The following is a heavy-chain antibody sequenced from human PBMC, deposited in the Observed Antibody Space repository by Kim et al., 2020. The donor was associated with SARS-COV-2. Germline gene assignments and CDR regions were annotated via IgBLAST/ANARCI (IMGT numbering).Heavy chain of an antibody. Sequence: GGSLRLSCAASGFTFSSYDMHWVRQATGKGLEWVSAIGTAGDTYYPGSVKGRFTISRENAKNSLYLQMNSLRAGDTAVYYCARFDIAAAAFDYWGQGTLVTVSS. V-gene: IGHV3-13*01. CDR3: ARFDIAAAAFDY. CDR1: GFTFSSYD. D-gene: IGHD6-13*01. CDR2: IGTAGDT. J-gene: IGHJ4*02.